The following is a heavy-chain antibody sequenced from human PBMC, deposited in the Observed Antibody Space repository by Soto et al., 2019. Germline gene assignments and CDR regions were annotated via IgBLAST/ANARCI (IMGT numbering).Heavy chain of an antibody. CDR3: AKGQSSESRFDY. V-gene: IGHV3-23*01. Sequence: PGGSLRLSCAASGFPFSSYLMCWVRQAPGKGLEWVSSVSGSGDNTYYADSVRGRFTVSRDNSENTLSLQLNSLRAEDTAVYYCAKGQSSESRFDYWGQGTLVTVSS. J-gene: IGHJ4*02. D-gene: IGHD1-26*01. CDR1: GFPFSSYL. CDR2: VSGSGDNT.